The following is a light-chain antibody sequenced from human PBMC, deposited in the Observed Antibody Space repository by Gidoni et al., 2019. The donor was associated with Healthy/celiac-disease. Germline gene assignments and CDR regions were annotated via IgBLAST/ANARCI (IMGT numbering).Light chain of an antibody. V-gene: IGKV1-39*01. Sequence: QMTQCPSSLSASVGDRVTITCRASQSISSYLNWYQQKPGKAPKLLIYAASSLQSGVPSRFSGSGSGTDFTLTISSLQPEDFATYYCQQSYSTPFTFGPGTKVEIK. CDR3: QQSYSTPFT. CDR2: AAS. J-gene: IGKJ3*01. CDR1: QSISSY.